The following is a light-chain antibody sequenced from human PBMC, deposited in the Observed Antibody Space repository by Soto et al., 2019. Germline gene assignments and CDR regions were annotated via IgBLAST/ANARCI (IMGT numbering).Light chain of an antibody. CDR2: AAS. Sequence: DIQMTQSPSSLSASVGDRVTITCRASETIASYVNWYQQRPGKAPKLLIYAASSLQSGVPSRFGGSGSGTDFTLTITSLQPEDFATYYCQQTYNPPRTFGQGTKVEVK. V-gene: IGKV1-39*01. CDR1: ETIASY. J-gene: IGKJ1*01. CDR3: QQTYNPPRT.